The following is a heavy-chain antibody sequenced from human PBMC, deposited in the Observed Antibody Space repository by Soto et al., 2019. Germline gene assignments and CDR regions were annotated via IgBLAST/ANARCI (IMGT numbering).Heavy chain of an antibody. V-gene: IGHV3-30*03. CDR3: ARSRDGYSFYFYYGMDG. Sequence: GGSLRLSCAASGFTFTSYGMHWVRQAPGKGLEWMALILHDGSAEYYADSVKGRFTISRDNSKNTLYLQMNSLRAEDTAVYYCARSRDGYSFYFYYGMDGWGQGTTVTVS. D-gene: IGHD4-4*01. CDR1: GFTFTSYG. J-gene: IGHJ6*02. CDR2: ILHDGSAE.